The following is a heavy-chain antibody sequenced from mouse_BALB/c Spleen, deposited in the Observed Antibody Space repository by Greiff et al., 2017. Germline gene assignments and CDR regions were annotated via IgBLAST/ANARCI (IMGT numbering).Heavy chain of an antibody. CDR2: IWAGGST. V-gene: IGHV2-9*02. J-gene: IGHJ4*01. D-gene: IGHD1-2*01. CDR1: GFSLTSYG. CDR3: ARERGNYYGYVNYAMDY. Sequence: VKLMESGPGLVAPSQSLSITCTVSGFSLTSYGVHWVRQPPGKGLEWLGVIWAGGSTNYNSALMSRLSISKDNSKSQVFLKMNSLQTDDTAMYYCARERGNYYGYVNYAMDYWGQGTSVTVSS.